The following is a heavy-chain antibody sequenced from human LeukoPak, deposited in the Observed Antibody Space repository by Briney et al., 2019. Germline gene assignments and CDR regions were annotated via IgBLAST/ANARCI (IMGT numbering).Heavy chain of an antibody. V-gene: IGHV3-21*01. CDR3: ARDGGDGYPGPYDY. CDR1: GFTFSSYS. J-gene: IGHJ4*02. D-gene: IGHD5-24*01. CDR2: ISSSSSYI. Sequence: GGSLRLSCAASGFTFSSYSMNWVRQAPGKGLEWVSSISSSSSYIYYADSVKGRFTISRDNAKNSLYLQMNSLRAENTAVYYCARDGGDGYPGPYDYWGQGTLVTVSS.